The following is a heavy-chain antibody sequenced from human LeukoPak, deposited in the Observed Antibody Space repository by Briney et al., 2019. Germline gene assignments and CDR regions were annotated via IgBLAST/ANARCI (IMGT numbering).Heavy chain of an antibody. CDR1: GYTFTSYY. CDR3: ARSPPSGDILTGYLTHNWFDP. Sequence: ASVKVSRKASGYTFTSYYMHWVRQASGQGLEWMGIINSSGGSTSYAQKFQGRVTMTRDTSTSTVYMELSSLRSENTAVYYCARSPPSGDILTGYLTHNWFDPWGQGTLVTVSS. V-gene: IGHV1-46*01. D-gene: IGHD3-9*01. CDR2: INSSGGST. J-gene: IGHJ5*02.